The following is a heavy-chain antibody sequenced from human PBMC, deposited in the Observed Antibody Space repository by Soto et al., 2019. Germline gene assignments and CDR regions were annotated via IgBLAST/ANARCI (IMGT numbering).Heavy chain of an antibody. CDR2: ISAYNGNT. CDR3: ARVRQLVVYFYYYMDV. CDR1: GYTFTNYG. V-gene: IGHV1-18*01. J-gene: IGHJ6*03. Sequence: QVQLLQSGAEVKKPGASVKVSCKASGYTFTNYGITWVRQAPGQGLEWMGWISAYNGNTHYTQRLQGRVTMTTDTSTRTAYMERRGLRSDDTAVYYCARVRQLVVYFYYYMDVWGKGTTVTASS. D-gene: IGHD6-6*01.